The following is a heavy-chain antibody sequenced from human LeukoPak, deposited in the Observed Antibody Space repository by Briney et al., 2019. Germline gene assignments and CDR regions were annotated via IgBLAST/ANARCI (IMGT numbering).Heavy chain of an antibody. CDR2: IYTSGST. D-gene: IGHD1-26*01. CDR3: ARGGQPIVGAGLNPALYYMDV. V-gene: IGHV4-4*07. CDR1: GGSISSYY. Sequence: SETLSLTCTVSGGSISSYYWSWIRQPAGKGLEWIGRIYTSGSTNYNPSLKSRVTISEDKSKNQFSLKLSSVTAADTAVYYCARGGQPIVGAGLNPALYYMDVWGKGTTVTVSS. J-gene: IGHJ6*03.